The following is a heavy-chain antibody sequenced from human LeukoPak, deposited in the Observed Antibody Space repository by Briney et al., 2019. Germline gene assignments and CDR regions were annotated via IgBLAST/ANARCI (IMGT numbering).Heavy chain of an antibody. CDR2: IYYSGRT. CDR1: GGSISSYY. CDR3: ARALDLYSSSSWFDP. D-gene: IGHD6-6*01. Sequence: PSETLSLTCTASGGSISSYYWSWIRQPPGKGLEWIGYIYYSGRTNYNPSLKSRVTISVDTSKNQFSLKLSSVTAADTAVYYCARALDLYSSSSWFDPWGQGTLVTVSS. V-gene: IGHV4-59*01. J-gene: IGHJ5*02.